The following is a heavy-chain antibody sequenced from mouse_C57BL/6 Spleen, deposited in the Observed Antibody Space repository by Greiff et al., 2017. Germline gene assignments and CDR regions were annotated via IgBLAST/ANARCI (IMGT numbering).Heavy chain of an antibody. J-gene: IGHJ3*01. Sequence: QVQLQQPGAELVKPGASVKLSCKASGYTFTSYWMHWVKQRPGQGLEWIGMIHPNSGSTNYNEKFKSKATLTVDKSSSTAYMQLSSLTSEDSAVYYCARDSSGYGGFAYWGQGTLVTVSA. CDR1: GYTFTSYW. V-gene: IGHV1-64*01. CDR2: IHPNSGST. CDR3: ARDSSGYGGFAY. D-gene: IGHD3-2*02.